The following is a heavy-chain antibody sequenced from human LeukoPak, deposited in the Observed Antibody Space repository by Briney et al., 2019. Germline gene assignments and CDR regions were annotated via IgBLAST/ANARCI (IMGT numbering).Heavy chain of an antibody. Sequence: GGSLRLSCAASGFIFSSYAMSWVRQAPGKGLEWVSAISGSGGSTYYADSVKGRFTISRDNSKNTLYLQMNSLRAEDTAVYYCAKDTQIVVATPGDYWGQGTLVTVSS. CDR1: GFIFSSYA. CDR3: AKDTQIVVATPGDY. D-gene: IGHD3-22*01. V-gene: IGHV3-23*01. CDR2: ISGSGGST. J-gene: IGHJ4*02.